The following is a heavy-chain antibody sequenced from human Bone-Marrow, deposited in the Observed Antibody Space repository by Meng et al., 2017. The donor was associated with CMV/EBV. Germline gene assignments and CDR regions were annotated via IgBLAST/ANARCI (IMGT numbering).Heavy chain of an antibody. CDR1: VGSISSGGSY. Sequence: VSVGSISSGGSYWCWIRQHPGKGLGWIGYIYYSGSTYYDPSLKSRVTISVDTSKNQFSLKLSSVTAADTAVYYCASSEGDSSGYPDYWGQGTLVTVSS. CDR3: ASSEGDSSGYPDY. V-gene: IGHV4-31*02. D-gene: IGHD3-22*01. J-gene: IGHJ4*02. CDR2: IYYSGST.